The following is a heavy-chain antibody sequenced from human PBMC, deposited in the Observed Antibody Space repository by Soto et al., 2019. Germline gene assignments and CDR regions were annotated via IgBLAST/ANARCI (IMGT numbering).Heavy chain of an antibody. J-gene: IGHJ4*02. V-gene: IGHV4-30-4*08. CDR2: IYYSGST. CDR3: ARHVSESAIDY. CDR1: GGSIGSGGYY. Sequence: SETLSLTCTVSGGSIGSGGYYWSWIRQHPGKGLEWIGYIYYSGSTYYNPSLKSRVTISVDTSKNQFSLKLSSVTAADTAVYYCARHVSESAIDYWGQGTLVTVSS.